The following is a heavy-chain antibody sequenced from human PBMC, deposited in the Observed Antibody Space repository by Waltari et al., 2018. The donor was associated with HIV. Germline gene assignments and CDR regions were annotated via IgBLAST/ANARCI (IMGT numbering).Heavy chain of an antibody. CDR3: ARRHSSEGILDY. CDR2: INGDESRI. D-gene: IGHD6-19*01. V-gene: IGHV3-74*01. Sequence: EVQLVESGGGLVQPGGSLRLSCVASGFTLSNYWMHWVRQGPGKGLVWVSRINGDESRILYADSVKGRFTISRDNARNTLYLQMNSLRAEDTAVYYCARRHSSEGILDYWGQGTLVTVSS. J-gene: IGHJ4*02. CDR1: GFTLSNYW.